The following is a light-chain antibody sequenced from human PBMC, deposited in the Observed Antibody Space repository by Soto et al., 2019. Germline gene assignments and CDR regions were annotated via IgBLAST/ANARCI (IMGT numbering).Light chain of an antibody. CDR1: FSNIGSSS. Sequence: QSVLTQPPSVSGTPGQRVTISCSGSFSNIGSSSVNWYQQFPGTAPKLLMYNDNQWPSGVPDRFSGSRSGTSASLAISGLQSEDEADYSCAAWDVSLNGHYAFGTGTKVTVL. J-gene: IGLJ1*01. CDR2: NDN. CDR3: AAWDVSLNGHYA. V-gene: IGLV1-44*01.